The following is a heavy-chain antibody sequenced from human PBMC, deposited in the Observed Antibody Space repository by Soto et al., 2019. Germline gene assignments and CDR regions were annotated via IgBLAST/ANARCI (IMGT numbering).Heavy chain of an antibody. J-gene: IGHJ5*02. D-gene: IGHD2-15*01. CDR3: ARKKYCSGGSCYGGFDP. Sequence: SETLSLTCAVYGGSFSGYYWSWIRQPPGKGLEWIGEINHSGSTNYNLSLKSRVTISVDTSKNQFSLKLSSVTAADTAVYYCARKKYCSGGSCYGGFDPWGQGTLVTVSS. CDR2: INHSGST. V-gene: IGHV4-34*01. CDR1: GGSFSGYY.